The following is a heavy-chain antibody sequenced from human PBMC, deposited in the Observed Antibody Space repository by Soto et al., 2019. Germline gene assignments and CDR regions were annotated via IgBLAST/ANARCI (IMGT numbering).Heavy chain of an antibody. D-gene: IGHD1-26*01. V-gene: IGHV1-2*02. Sequence: GASVKVSCKASGYTFTDYYIHWVRQAPGQGLEWIGWINPNNGFTDYAQKFQDRFTMTRDTSINTAYMEVNSLRSDDTALYFCARDHRTGSYSVWVQGTLVTVS. CDR1: GYTFTDYY. CDR2: INPNNGFT. CDR3: ARDHRTGSYSV. J-gene: IGHJ4*02.